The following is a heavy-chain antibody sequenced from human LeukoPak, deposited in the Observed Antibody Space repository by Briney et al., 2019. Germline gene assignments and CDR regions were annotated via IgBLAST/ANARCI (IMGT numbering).Heavy chain of an antibody. J-gene: IGHJ4*02. CDR2: IYYSGST. V-gene: IGHV4-39*01. D-gene: IGHD3-22*01. CDR1: GGSISSSSYY. Sequence: SETLSLTCTVSGGSISSSSYYWGWIRQPPGKGLEWIGSIYYSGSTYYNPSLKSRVTISVDTSKNQFSLKLSSVTAADTAVYYCARRGSSGYSNFDYWGQGTLVTVSS. CDR3: ARRGSSGYSNFDY.